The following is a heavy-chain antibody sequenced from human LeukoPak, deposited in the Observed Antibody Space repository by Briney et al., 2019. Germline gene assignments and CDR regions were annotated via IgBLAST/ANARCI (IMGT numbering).Heavy chain of an antibody. D-gene: IGHD4-11*01. CDR2: ISGSGGST. CDR3: AKALYDYSNYYYYYCGMDV. J-gene: IGHJ6*02. Sequence: GGSLRLSCAASGFTFSSYAMSWVRQAPGKGLEWVSAISGSGGSTYYADSVKGRFTISRDNSKNTLYLQMNSLRAEDTAVYYCAKALYDYSNYYYYYCGMDVWGQGTTVTVSS. V-gene: IGHV3-23*01. CDR1: GFTFSSYA.